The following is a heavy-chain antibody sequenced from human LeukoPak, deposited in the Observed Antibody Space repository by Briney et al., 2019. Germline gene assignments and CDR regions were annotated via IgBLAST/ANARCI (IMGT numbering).Heavy chain of an antibody. D-gene: IGHD3-22*01. V-gene: IGHV3-15*01. CDR2: IKSKTDGGTT. J-gene: IGHJ4*02. Sequence: GGSLRLSCAATGFTFSNAWMSWVRQAPGKGLEWVGRIKSKTDGGTTDYAAPVKGRFTISRDDSKNTLYLQMNSLKTEDTAVYYCTTRLYYYDSSGQALFDYWGQGTLVTVSS. CDR3: TTRLYYYDSSGQALFDY. CDR1: GFTFSNAW.